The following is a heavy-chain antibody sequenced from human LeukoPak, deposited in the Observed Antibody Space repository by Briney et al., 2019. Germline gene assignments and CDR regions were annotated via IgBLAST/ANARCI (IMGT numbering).Heavy chain of an antibody. V-gene: IGHV1-2*02. CDR1: GYTFTGYY. Sequence: VKVSCKASGYTFTGYYMHWVRQAPGQGLEWMGWINPNCRGTNYAQKFQGRVAMTRDTSISTAYMELSRLRSDDTAVYYCARVRIAAAGTPPGIDYWGQGTLVTVSS. CDR2: INPNCRGT. J-gene: IGHJ4*02. D-gene: IGHD6-13*01. CDR3: ARVRIAAAGTPPGIDY.